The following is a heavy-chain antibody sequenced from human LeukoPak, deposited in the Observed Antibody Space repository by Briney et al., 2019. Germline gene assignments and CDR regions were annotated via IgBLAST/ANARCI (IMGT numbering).Heavy chain of an antibody. CDR3: ARTYNWNDDYFDS. CDR2: INPSGGST. CDR1: GYTFNNYY. Sequence: GASVKVSCKASGYTFNNYYMNWVRQAPGQGLEWMGIINPSGGSTSYAQKFQGRVTMTRDTSTSTVYMELSSLRSEDTAAYYCARTYNWNDDYFDSWGQGTLVTVSS. D-gene: IGHD1-20*01. V-gene: IGHV1-46*02. J-gene: IGHJ4*02.